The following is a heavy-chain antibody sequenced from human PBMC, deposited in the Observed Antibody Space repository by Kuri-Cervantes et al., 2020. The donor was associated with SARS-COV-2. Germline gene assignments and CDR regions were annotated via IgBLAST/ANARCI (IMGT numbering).Heavy chain of an antibody. CDR3: VRDGDHWNFDY. CDR2: INPDGSYT. CDR1: GFTFSGHW. V-gene: IGHV3-74*01. J-gene: IGHJ4*02. Sequence: GGSLRLSCAASGFTFSGHWIHWVRQAPGKGLVWVSRINPDGSYTNNADSVKGRFTLSRDNAKNMLFLQMSSLSAEDTAVYYCVRDGDHWNFDYWGQGTLVTVSS. D-gene: IGHD1-1*01.